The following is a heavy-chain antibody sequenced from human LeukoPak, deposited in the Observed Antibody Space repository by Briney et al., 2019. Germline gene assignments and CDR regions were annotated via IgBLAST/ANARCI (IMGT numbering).Heavy chain of an antibody. J-gene: IGHJ4*02. Sequence: PSETLSLTCTVSGGSVTYTNYYWGWIRQPPGKGLQWIGVIYYNGKTYYNPSLKSRVTVAVDTSKNQFSLKLSSVTAADTAVYYCVRFVVGQWLINYWGQGALVTVSS. CDR1: GGSVTYTNYY. CDR2: IYYNGKT. D-gene: IGHD6-19*01. CDR3: VRFVVGQWLINY. V-gene: IGHV4-39*01.